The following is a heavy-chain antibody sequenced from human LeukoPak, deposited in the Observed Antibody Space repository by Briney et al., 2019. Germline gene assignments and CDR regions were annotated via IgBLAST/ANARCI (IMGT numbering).Heavy chain of an antibody. CDR2: IWSSSSYI. CDR1: GFTFSSYS. CDR3: ARALPCSYYDSSGYCDDAFDI. Sequence: GGSLRLSCAASGFTFSSYSINWVRQAPGKGLEWVSSIWSSSSYIYYADSVKGRFTISRDNAKNSLYLHMNSLRAEDTAVYYCARALPCSYYDSSGYCDDAFDIWGQGTMVTVSS. V-gene: IGHV3-21*01. D-gene: IGHD3-22*01. J-gene: IGHJ3*02.